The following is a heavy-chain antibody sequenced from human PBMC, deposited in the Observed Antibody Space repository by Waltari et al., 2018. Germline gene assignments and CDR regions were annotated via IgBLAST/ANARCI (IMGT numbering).Heavy chain of an antibody. CDR2: ISSSSSYI. D-gene: IGHD3-22*01. CDR3: ARDITYYYDSSGPLNYYYGMDV. Sequence: EVQLVASGGGLVKPGGSLRLSCAASGFTFSSYSMNWVRQAPGKGLEWVSSISSSSSYIYYADSVKGRFTISRDNAKNSLYLQMNSLRAEDTAVYYCARDITYYYDSSGPLNYYYGMDVWGQGTTVTVSS. CDR1: GFTFSSYS. J-gene: IGHJ6*02. V-gene: IGHV3-21*01.